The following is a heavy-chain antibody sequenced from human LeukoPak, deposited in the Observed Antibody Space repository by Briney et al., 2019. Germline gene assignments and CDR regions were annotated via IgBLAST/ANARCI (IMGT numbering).Heavy chain of an antibody. J-gene: IGHJ4*02. D-gene: IGHD3-10*01. CDR3: ATSGSPYYFDY. CDR2: IYYSGNT. V-gene: IGHV4-39*01. CDR1: GGSITSSSYY. Sequence: SETLSLTCTVSGGSITSSSYYWGWIRQPPGKGLEWIGSIYYSGNTYYNPSLKSRVIISVDTSKNQFSLKLSSVTAADTAVYYCATSGSPYYFDYWGQGTLVTVSS.